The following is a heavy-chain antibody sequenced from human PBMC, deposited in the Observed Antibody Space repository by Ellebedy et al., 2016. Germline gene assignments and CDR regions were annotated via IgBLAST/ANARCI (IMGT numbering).Heavy chain of an antibody. CDR1: GFSFFNAW. Sequence: GESLKISCGASGFSFFNAWMSWVRQGPGKGLEWVGRIKSKPDGGATDYGAPVRGRFTISRDDSENTLYLYLNSLRSEDTAVYFCRAEMAGIIFWGQGTLVTVSS. CDR2: IKSKPDGGAT. J-gene: IGHJ4*02. D-gene: IGHD6-19*01. V-gene: IGHV3-15*01. CDR3: RAEMAGIIF.